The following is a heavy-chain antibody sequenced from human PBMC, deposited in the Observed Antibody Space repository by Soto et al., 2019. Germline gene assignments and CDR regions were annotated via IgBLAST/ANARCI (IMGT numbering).Heavy chain of an antibody. J-gene: IGHJ6*02. D-gene: IGHD3-3*01. CDR1: GGSISSGDYY. Sequence: PSETLSLTCTVSGGSISSGDYYWSWIRQPPGKGLEWIGYIYYSGSTYYNPSLKSRVTISVGTSKNQFSLKLSSVTAAETAVYYCASNYDFWSGLTDYYYYGMDVWGQGTTVTVSS. CDR2: IYYSGST. CDR3: ASNYDFWSGLTDYYYYGMDV. V-gene: IGHV4-30-4*01.